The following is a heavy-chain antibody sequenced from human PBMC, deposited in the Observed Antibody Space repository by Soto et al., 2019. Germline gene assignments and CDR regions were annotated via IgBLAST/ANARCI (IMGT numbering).Heavy chain of an antibody. CDR3: ARRARDSYYAIVV. CDR2: ISYDGSDK. CDR1: GFTYTDFA. J-gene: IGHJ6*02. V-gene: IGHV3-30*09. D-gene: IGHD3-22*01. Sequence: VQLVGSGGGEVQPGRSLRLSCAASGFTYTDFALHWVRQVPGKGLEWVAIISYDGSDKYYADSVKGRFAISRDNPKNTLYLEMNSLRPEDTAVYFCARRARDSYYAIVVWGQGTTVT.